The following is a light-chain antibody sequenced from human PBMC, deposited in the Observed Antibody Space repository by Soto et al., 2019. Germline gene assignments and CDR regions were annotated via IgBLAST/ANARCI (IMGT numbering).Light chain of an antibody. Sequence: QSVLTQPPSVSGAPGQRVTISCTGSSSNIGAGYDVHWYQQLPGTPPKLLIYGNSNRPSGVPDRFSGSKSGTSASLAITGLQAEDEADYYRQSYDSTLSGVVFGGGTKLTVL. CDR1: SSNIGAGYD. CDR3: QSYDSTLSGVV. V-gene: IGLV1-40*01. J-gene: IGLJ2*01. CDR2: GNS.